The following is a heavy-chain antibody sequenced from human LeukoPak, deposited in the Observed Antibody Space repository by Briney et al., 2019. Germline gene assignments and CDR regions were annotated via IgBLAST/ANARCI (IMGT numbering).Heavy chain of an antibody. J-gene: IGHJ4*01. Sequence: SETLSLTCTVSGSSFRSYYWSWIRQPPGKGLEWIGYIYYSGSTNYNPSLKSRVTMSVDTSKNQFSLKLSSVTAADTAVYYCARLHSSVWPVDYWGHGTLVTVSS. V-gene: IGHV4-59*01. CDR2: IYYSGST. D-gene: IGHD6-19*01. CDR1: GSSFRSYY. CDR3: ARLHSSVWPVDY.